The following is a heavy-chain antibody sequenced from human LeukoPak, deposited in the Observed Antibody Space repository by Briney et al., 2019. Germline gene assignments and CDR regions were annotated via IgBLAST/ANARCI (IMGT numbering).Heavy chain of an antibody. CDR1: GYTFTGYY. Sequence: GASVKVSCKASGYTFTGYYMHWVRQAPGQGLEWMGWINPNSGGTNYAQKFQGRVTMTRDTAISTAYMELSRLRTDDTAVYFCSSRLAMLLFGEADLDYWGQGTLVTVSS. CDR3: SSRLAMLLFGEADLDY. D-gene: IGHD3-10*01. V-gene: IGHV1-2*02. CDR2: INPNSGGT. J-gene: IGHJ4*02.